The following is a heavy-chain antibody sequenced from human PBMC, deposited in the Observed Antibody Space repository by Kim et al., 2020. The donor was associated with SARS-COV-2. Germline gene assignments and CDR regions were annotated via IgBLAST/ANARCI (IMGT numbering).Heavy chain of an antibody. J-gene: IGHJ6*02. V-gene: IGHV4-31*03. CDR1: GGSTSTSGYY. CDR2: IYYSGTT. CDR3: ARVWGEYFDSSGYYSHYFGLDV. D-gene: IGHD3-22*01. Sequence: SETLSLTCTVSGGSTSTSGYYWSWLRQHPGKDLEWVVYIYYSGTTYYNPSLGGRVTISLDSSKNQFSLKLTSLIAADTAVYYWARVWGEYFDSSGYYSHYFGLDVWGQGTAVTVSS.